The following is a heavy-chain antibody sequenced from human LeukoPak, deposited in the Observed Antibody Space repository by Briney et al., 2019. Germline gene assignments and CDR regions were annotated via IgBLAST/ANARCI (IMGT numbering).Heavy chain of an antibody. V-gene: IGHV3-23*01. J-gene: IGHJ6*04. D-gene: IGHD3-10*01. Sequence: QTGGSLRLSCAASGFTFSSYAMSWVRQAPGKGLEWVSAISGSGGSTYYADSVKGRFTISRDNSKNKLYLQMNSLRAEATAVYYCAKPRAPTLMVWGVIAHNYYYGMDVWGKGTTVTVSS. CDR1: GFTFSSYA. CDR2: ISGSGGST. CDR3: AKPRAPTLMVWGVIAHNYYYGMDV.